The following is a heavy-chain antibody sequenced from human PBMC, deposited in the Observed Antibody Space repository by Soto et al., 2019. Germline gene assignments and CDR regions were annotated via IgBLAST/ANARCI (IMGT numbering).Heavy chain of an antibody. D-gene: IGHD3-22*01. CDR1: GGSIISGGYY. CDR3: AREGPDSSGYYRDS. J-gene: IGHJ4*02. Sequence: SETLSLTRTVSGGSIISGGYYWSWIRQHPGKGLEWIGYIYYSGSTYYNPSLKSRVTISVDTSKNQFSLKLSSVTAADTAVYYCAREGPDSSGYYRDSWGQGTLVTVSS. V-gene: IGHV4-31*02. CDR2: IYYSGST.